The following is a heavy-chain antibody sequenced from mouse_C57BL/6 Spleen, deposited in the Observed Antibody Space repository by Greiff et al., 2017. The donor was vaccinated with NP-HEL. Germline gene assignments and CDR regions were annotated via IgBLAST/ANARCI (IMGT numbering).Heavy chain of an antibody. Sequence: QVQLQQPGAELVMPGASVKLSCKASGYTFTSYWMHWVKQRPGQGLEWIGEIDPTDGDTNYNEKFKGKSTLTVDKSSSTAYLTLSSLTSEDSAVYYCGRWSWEAGFAYWGQGTLVTVSA. D-gene: IGHD4-1*01. CDR1: GYTFTSYW. CDR3: GRWSWEAGFAY. V-gene: IGHV1-69*01. J-gene: IGHJ3*01. CDR2: IDPTDGDT.